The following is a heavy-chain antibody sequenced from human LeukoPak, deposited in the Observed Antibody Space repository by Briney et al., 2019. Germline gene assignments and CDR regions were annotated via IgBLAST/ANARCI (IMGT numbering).Heavy chain of an antibody. D-gene: IGHD5-12*01. V-gene: IGHV3-21*01. CDR3: ARGGGYDDLDY. Sequence: GGSLRLSCAASGFTFRTYNMNWVRQAPGKGLEWVSSISSSRDYIDYADSMKGRFTISRDNAKNSLYLQMNSLRAEDTVVYYCARGGGYDDLDYWGQGTLVTVSS. J-gene: IGHJ4*02. CDR2: ISSSRDYI. CDR1: GFTFRTYN.